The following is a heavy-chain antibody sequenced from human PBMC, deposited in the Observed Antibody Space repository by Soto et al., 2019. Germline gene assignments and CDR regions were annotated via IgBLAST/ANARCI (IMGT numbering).Heavy chain of an antibody. Sequence: PGGSLRLSCAASGFTFRNYAMSWVRQAPGKGLEWVSGISGSGGSTYYADSVKGRFTISRDNSQSTLYLQMNSLKAEDTAVYYCGKGGIVVVISATETNWFDPWGQGTLVTVSS. D-gene: IGHD3-22*01. J-gene: IGHJ5*02. CDR1: GFTFRNYA. CDR2: ISGSGGST. V-gene: IGHV3-23*01. CDR3: GKGGIVVVISATETNWFDP.